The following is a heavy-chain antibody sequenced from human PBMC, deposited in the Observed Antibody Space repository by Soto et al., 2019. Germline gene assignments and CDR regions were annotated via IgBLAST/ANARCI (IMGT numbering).Heavy chain of an antibody. D-gene: IGHD3-16*01. Sequence: SETLSLTCTVSGVSMSSHYWTWLRQPPGKGLEWIGYISYSGSTYYNPSLKSRVTISADTSRNQFSLKLSSVIAADTAVYYCARADPDASVGYWGQGTLVTVSS. V-gene: IGHV4-59*11. CDR1: GVSMSSHY. CDR3: ARADPDASVGY. J-gene: IGHJ4*02. CDR2: ISYSGST.